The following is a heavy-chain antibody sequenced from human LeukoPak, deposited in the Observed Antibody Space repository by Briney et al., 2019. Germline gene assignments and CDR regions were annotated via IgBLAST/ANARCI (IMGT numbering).Heavy chain of an antibody. J-gene: IGHJ3*02. Sequence: PGRSLRLSCAASGFTFNNYAMSWVRQAPGKGLEWVSATVGGGSPNTYHADSVKGRFTISRDNSKNTLFLQMNSLRAEDTAVYYCARVDMVRGVVVDAFDTWGQGTMVTVSS. CDR1: GFTFNNYA. V-gene: IGHV3-23*01. CDR3: ARVDMVRGVVVDAFDT. CDR2: TVGGGSPNT. D-gene: IGHD3-10*01.